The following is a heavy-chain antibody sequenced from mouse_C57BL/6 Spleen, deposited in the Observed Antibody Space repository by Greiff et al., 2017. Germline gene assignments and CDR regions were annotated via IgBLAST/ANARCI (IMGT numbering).Heavy chain of an antibody. Sequence: VQLKQSGPELVKPGASVKISCKASGYSFTGYYMNWVKQSPEKSLEWIGEINPSTGGTTYNQKFKAKATLTVDKSSSTAYMQLKSLTSEDSAVYYCARSRNAFDDWGQGTTLTVSS. J-gene: IGHJ2*01. CDR3: ARSRNAFDD. CDR1: GYSFTGYY. V-gene: IGHV1-42*01. CDR2: INPSTGGT.